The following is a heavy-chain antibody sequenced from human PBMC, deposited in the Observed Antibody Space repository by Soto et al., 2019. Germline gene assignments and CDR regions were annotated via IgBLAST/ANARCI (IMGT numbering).Heavy chain of an antibody. J-gene: IGHJ4*02. V-gene: IGHV3-53*04. CDR2: IYSGGST. D-gene: IGHD1-1*01. CDR1: GFTVSSNY. CDR3: ARAPTSTTGIY. Sequence: VGSLSLSCAASGFTVSSNYISCVRQAPGKGLEWVSVIYSGGSTYYADSVKGRFTISRHNSKNTLYLQMNSLRAEDTAVYYCARAPTSTTGIYWGQGTLVTVS.